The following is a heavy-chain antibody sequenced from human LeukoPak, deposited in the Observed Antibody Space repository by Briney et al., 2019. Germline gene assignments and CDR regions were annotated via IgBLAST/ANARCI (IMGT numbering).Heavy chain of an antibody. D-gene: IGHD2-21*02. V-gene: IGHV1-46*01. CDR1: GYTFTSYY. CDR2: INPSGGST. CDR3: ARDGGDVPGLDY. Sequence: ASVTVSCKASGYTFTSYYMHWVRQAPGQGLEWMGIINPSGGSTSYAQKFQGRVTMTRDTSTSTVYMELSSLRAEDTAVYYCARDGGDVPGLDYWGQGTLVTVSS. J-gene: IGHJ4*02.